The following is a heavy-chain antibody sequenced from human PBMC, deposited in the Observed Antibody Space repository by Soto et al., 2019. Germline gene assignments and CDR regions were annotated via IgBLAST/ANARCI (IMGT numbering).Heavy chain of an antibody. CDR1: GFTFSSYS. D-gene: IGHD1-26*01. CDR3: ARSYSHDAFDI. CDR2: ISSSSSYI. Sequence: GGSLRLSCAASGFTFSSYSMNWVRQAPGKGLEWVSSISSSSSYIYYADSVKGRSTISRDNAKNSLYLQMNSLRAEDTAVYYCARSYSHDAFDIWGQGTMVTVSS. J-gene: IGHJ3*02. V-gene: IGHV3-21*01.